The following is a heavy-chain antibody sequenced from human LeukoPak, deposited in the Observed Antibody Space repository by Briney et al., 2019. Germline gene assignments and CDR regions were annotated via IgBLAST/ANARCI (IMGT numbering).Heavy chain of an antibody. CDR3: ASGIYGFWSGYDY. CDR1: GGSISSGDYY. J-gene: IGHJ4*02. V-gene: IGHV4-30-4*01. Sequence: SQTLSLTCTVSGGSISSGDYYWSWIRQPPGKGLEWIGYIYYSGSTYYNPSLKSRVTISVDTSKNQFSLKLSSVTAADTAVYYCASGIYGFWSGYDYWGQGTLVTVSS. D-gene: IGHD3-3*01. CDR2: IYYSGST.